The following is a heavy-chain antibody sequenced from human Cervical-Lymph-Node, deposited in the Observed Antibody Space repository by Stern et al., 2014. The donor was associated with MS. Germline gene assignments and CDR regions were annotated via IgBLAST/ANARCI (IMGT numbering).Heavy chain of an antibody. CDR2: IWYDGSNP. CDR1: GFRFSRYA. J-gene: IGHJ4*02. CDR3: ASAYSSSHYYFDY. D-gene: IGHD6-13*01. Sequence: LLAVSGGGGVQPGRSLRLSCAASGFRFSRYAMHWVCQAPGKGLEWGALIWYDGSNPYYADSATVRFTISRDNFKNTLYLQMNSLRAEETAVYYCASAYSSSHYYFDYWGQGTLVTVSS. V-gene: IGHV3-33*01.